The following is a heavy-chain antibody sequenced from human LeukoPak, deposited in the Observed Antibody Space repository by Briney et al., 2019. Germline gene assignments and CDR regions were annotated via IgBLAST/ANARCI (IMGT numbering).Heavy chain of an antibody. D-gene: IGHD1-14*01. V-gene: IGHV1-18*01. CDR1: GYTFTDFG. CDR3: ARAESMALYFLY. Sequence: GASVKVSCKASGYTFTDFGFIWVRQAPGQGLEWMGWVSTYNGDTDYAKKFQDRVTMTTESSTQTTFMELRNLRSDDTAVYYCARAESMALYFLYWGQGTQVSVSS. J-gene: IGHJ1*01. CDR2: VSTYNGDT.